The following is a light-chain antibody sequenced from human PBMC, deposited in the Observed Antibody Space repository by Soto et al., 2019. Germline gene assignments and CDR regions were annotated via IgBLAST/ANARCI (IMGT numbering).Light chain of an antibody. CDR1: ETVAKNY. CDR2: GSS. CDR3: QHYDTAPLS. Sequence: EIVLTQFPGTLSLSPGKSATLSCRASETVAKNYVAWFQKKPGQAPKLVLHGSSPRATDIPDRYRGHGSGTYFNLTVSRLEPEEFAVYYCQHYDTAPLSFGRGTRVEI. V-gene: IGKV3-20*01. J-gene: IGKJ4*01.